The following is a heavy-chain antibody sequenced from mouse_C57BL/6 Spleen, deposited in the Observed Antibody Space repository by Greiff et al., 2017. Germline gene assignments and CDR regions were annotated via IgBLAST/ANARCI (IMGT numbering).Heavy chain of an antibody. J-gene: IGHJ2*01. D-gene: IGHD1-1*02. Sequence: EVKLVESGGGLVQPGGSLSLSCAASGFTFTDYYMSWVRQPPGKELEWLGFIRNKANGDTTEYSASVKGRFTISRDNSQSILYLQMNALRAEDSATYYCARYGVGYYFGYWGQGTTLTVSS. CDR1: GFTFTDYY. CDR3: ARYGVGYYFGY. CDR2: IRNKANGDTT. V-gene: IGHV7-3*01.